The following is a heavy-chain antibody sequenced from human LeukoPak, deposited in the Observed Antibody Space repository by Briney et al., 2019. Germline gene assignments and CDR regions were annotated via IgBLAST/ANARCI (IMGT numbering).Heavy chain of an antibody. J-gene: IGHJ4*02. Sequence: GGSLRLSCAASGFTFSSHGMSWVRQGPGKGLEWVSSISSSSTYIYYADSVRGRFTISRDNAKNSLYLQMNSLRAEDTAVYYCARDNNDYWGQGILVTVSS. CDR1: GFTFSSHG. V-gene: IGHV3-21*01. D-gene: IGHD1/OR15-1a*01. CDR3: ARDNNDY. CDR2: ISSSSTYI.